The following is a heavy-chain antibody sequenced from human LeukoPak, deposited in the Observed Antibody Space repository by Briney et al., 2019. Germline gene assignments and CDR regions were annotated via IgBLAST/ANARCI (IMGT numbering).Heavy chain of an antibody. CDR3: AGVQYDTSGYHNAFDI. J-gene: IGHJ3*02. D-gene: IGHD3-22*01. CDR1: GFIFDEYG. CDR2: INWNGANT. V-gene: IGHV3-20*01. Sequence: GGSLRLSCAASGFIFDEYGMGWVRQAPGKGLEWVSGINWNGANTGYGDSVKGRFTISRDNAKNSLHLQMSSLRAEDTALSHCAGVQYDTSGYHNAFDIWGQGTMVTVSS.